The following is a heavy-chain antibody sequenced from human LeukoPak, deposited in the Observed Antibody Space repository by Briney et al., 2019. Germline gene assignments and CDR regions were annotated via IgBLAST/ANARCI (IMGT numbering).Heavy chain of an antibody. CDR2: INHSGST. D-gene: IGHD1-26*01. CDR3: ATDPANSGSPGDD. Sequence: SETLSLTCAVYGGSFSGYYWSWIRQPPGKGLEWIGEINHSGSTNYNPSLKSRVTISVDTSKNQFSLKLNSVTAADTAVYYCATDPANSGSPGDDWGQGTLVTVSS. V-gene: IGHV4-34*01. J-gene: IGHJ4*02. CDR1: GGSFSGYY.